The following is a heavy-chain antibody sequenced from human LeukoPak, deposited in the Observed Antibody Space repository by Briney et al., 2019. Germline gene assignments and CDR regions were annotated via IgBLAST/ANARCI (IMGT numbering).Heavy chain of an antibody. Sequence: ASVEVFCKAPGYSFTGFYMQWVSHAPGQGLEWVGWINFNSGSTRFGEEFQGRVTMNRYPSISTTFMTLNSLRPDDAAVYYCARKYHVLHWDRRAYYYIDYWGQGTLVTVSS. CDR3: ARKYHVLHWDRRAYYYIDY. D-gene: IGHD1-26*01. V-gene: IGHV1-2*02. CDR1: GYSFTGFY. CDR2: INFNSGST. J-gene: IGHJ4*02.